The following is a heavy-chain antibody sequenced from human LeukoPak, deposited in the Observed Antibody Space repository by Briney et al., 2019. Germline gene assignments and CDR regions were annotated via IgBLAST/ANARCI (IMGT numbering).Heavy chain of an antibody. CDR2: ISSSGGTI. CDR1: GFTFSSYA. CDR3: ARDSRGYRRFDY. V-gene: IGHV3-48*01. Sequence: GGSLRLSCAASGFTFSSYAMSWVRQAPGKGLEWVSFISSSGGTIYYADSVKGRFNISRDNVNNLLHLQMTSLTADDTALYYCARDSRGYRRFDYWGQGAQVTVSS. J-gene: IGHJ4*02. D-gene: IGHD3-22*01.